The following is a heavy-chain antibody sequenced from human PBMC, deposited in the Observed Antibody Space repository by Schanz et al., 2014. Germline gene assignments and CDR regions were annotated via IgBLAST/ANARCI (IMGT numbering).Heavy chain of an antibody. CDR1: NYIFTKYY. V-gene: IGHV1-46*01. CDR2: INPYDDTI. Sequence: QVQLVQSGAEVKKPGASVKLSCKASNYIFTKYYIHCVRQAPGQGLEWMGLINPYDDTIDYAKKFQGRFTMTRDTSTTTVYMELSSLRSDDTAMYYCVTEKRMESGTWAKAFDIRGQGTWVNVSS. D-gene: IGHD3-3*01. J-gene: IGHJ3*02. CDR3: VTEKRMESGTWAKAFDI.